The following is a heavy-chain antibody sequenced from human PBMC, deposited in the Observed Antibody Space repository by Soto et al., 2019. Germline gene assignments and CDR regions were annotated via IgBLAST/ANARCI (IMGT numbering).Heavy chain of an antibody. CDR1: GDMFRNSA. J-gene: IGHJ6*02. CDR2: IIPLFRKT. Sequence: QVQLVQSGAEVQRPGSSVKVSCKASGDMFRNSAFTWVRQAPGQGLAWMGVIIPLFRKTNVAQKFQGRVTFTADESTSSLYMEVSSLTSEDTAVYYCARARLSNGDPNIYFFYGLDVWGQGTTITVSS. V-gene: IGHV1-69*01. CDR3: ARARLSNGDPNIYFFYGLDV. D-gene: IGHD3-10*01.